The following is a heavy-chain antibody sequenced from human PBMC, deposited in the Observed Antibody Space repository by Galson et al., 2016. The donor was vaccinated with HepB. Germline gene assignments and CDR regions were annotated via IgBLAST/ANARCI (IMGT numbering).Heavy chain of an antibody. V-gene: IGHV3-23*01. Sequence: SLGLSCAASGFTFSSYAMSWVRQAPGKGLEWVSTINDGGGNRHYADPVKGRFTISRDNSNNMLYLQMNSLRVDDTAIYYCAKDVGAVFFDYWGHGSLVTVTS. J-gene: IGHJ4*01. CDR1: GFTFSSYA. CDR2: INDGGGNR. D-gene: IGHD1-26*01. CDR3: AKDVGAVFFDY.